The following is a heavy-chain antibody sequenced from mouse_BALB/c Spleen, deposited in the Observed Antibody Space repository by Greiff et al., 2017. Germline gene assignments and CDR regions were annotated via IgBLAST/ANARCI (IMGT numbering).Heavy chain of an antibody. J-gene: IGHJ3*01. CDR3: ARYGGNYTFAY. CDR1: GFTFSSYT. V-gene: IGHV5-9-3*01. CDR2: ISSGSSTI. Sequence: EVQRVESGGGLVKPGGSLKLSCAASGFTFSSYTMSWVRQTPEKRLEWVATISSGSSTIYYADTVKGRFTISRDNPKNTLFLQMTSLRSEDTAMYYCARYGGNYTFAYWGQGTLVTVSA. D-gene: IGHD2-1*01.